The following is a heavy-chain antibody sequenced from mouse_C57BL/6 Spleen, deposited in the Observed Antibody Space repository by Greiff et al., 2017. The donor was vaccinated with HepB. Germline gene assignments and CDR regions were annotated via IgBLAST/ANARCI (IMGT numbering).Heavy chain of an antibody. CDR3: ATGRAGDGELGPFAY. CDR1: GYAFTNYL. J-gene: IGHJ3*01. V-gene: IGHV1-54*01. Sequence: QVQLQQSGAELVRPGTSVKVSCKASGYAFTNYLIEWVKQRPGQGLEWIGVINPGSGGTNYNEKFKGKATLTADKSSSTAYMQLSSLTSEDSAVYFCATGRAGDGELGPFAYWGQGTLVTVSA. D-gene: IGHD4-1*01. CDR2: INPGSGGT.